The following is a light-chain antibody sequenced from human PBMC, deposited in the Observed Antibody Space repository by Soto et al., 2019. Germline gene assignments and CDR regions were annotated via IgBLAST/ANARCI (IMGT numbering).Light chain of an antibody. CDR1: QSVSSSY. CDR3: QQYGSSPWMYT. CDR2: GAS. V-gene: IGKV3-20*01. J-gene: IGKJ2*01. Sequence: EIVLTQSPGTLSLSPGERATLSCRASQSVSSSYLTWYQQKPGQAPRLIIYGASSRATGVPDRFSGSGSGTAFTLTISSLEPEDFAVYYCQQYGSSPWMYTFGQGTKLEIK.